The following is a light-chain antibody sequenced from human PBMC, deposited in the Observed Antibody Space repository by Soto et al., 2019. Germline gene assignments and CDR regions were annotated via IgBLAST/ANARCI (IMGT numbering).Light chain of an antibody. J-gene: IGLJ1*01. V-gene: IGLV2-18*01. CDR3: SLYTSSSTFV. CDR1: SSDVGSYNR. Sequence: QSVLTQPPSVSGSPGQSVTISCTGTSSDVGSYNRVSWYQQPLGTAPKLMIYEVSNRPSGVPDRFSGSKSGNTAPLTISGLQAEDEADYYCSLYTSSSTFVFGTGTKVTVL. CDR2: EVS.